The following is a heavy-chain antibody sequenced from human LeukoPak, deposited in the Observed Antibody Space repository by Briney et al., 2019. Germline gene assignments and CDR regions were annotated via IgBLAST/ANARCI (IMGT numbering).Heavy chain of an antibody. V-gene: IGHV3-33*01. CDR2: IWYDGSNK. CDR1: GFTFSSYG. CDR3: ARGRYSYGRRGFDY. J-gene: IGHJ4*02. D-gene: IGHD5-18*01. Sequence: GRSLRLSCAASGFTFSSYGIHWVRQAPGKGLEWVAVIWYDGSNKYYADSVKGRFTISRDNSKNTLYLQMNSLRAEDTAVYYCARGRYSYGRRGFDYWGQGTLVTVSS.